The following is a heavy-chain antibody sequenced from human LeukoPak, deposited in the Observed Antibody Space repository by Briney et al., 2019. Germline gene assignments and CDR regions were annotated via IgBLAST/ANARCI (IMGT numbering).Heavy chain of an antibody. CDR2: IYHSGST. D-gene: IGHD6-19*01. CDR1: GYSISSGYY. J-gene: IGHJ6*03. V-gene: IGHV4-38-2*02. Sequence: SETLSLTCTVSGYSISSGYYWGWIRQPPGKGLEWIGSIYHSGSTYCNPSLKSRVTISVDTSKNQFSLKLSSVTAADTAVYYCARAATTGAVAGYYYNYYMDVWGKGTTVTVSS. CDR3: ARAATTGAVAGYYYNYYMDV.